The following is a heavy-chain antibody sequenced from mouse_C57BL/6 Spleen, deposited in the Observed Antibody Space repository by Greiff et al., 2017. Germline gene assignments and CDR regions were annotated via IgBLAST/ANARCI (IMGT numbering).Heavy chain of an antibody. CDR3: AREEVTTVVAFDY. CDR1: GFNIKNTY. D-gene: IGHD1-1*01. Sequence: VQLQQSVAELVRPGASVKLSCTASGFNIKNTYMHWVKQRPEQGLEWIGRIEPANGNTKYAPKFQGKATITADTASNTAYRQLSSLTSEDTAIYYCAREEVTTVVAFDYGGQGTSRTGAS. CDR2: IEPANGNT. J-gene: IGHJ2*02. V-gene: IGHV14-3*01.